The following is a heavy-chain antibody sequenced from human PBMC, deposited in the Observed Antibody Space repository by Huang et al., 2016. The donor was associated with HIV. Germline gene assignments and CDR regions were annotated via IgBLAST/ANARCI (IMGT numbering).Heavy chain of an antibody. CDR2: FDAEEGET. V-gene: IGHV1-24*01. J-gene: IGHJ3*02. CDR3: ATSTPDVGAGVLRSAFDI. CDR1: GYTVSVLS. D-gene: IGHD2-15*01. Sequence: QVQLVESGAELKKPGASVRVSCKVSGYTVSVLSLHWVRQGPEKGLEWMGGFDAEEGETTDAQGLQGSVTITEDTSTDTAYMERSSLRPEDTAVYYCATSTPDVGAGVLRSAFDIWGQGTMVTVSS.